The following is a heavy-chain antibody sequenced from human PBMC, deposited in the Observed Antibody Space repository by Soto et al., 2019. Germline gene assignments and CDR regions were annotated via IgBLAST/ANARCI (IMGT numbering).Heavy chain of an antibody. Sequence: PSETLSLTCTFSGGSITTNYWSWIRQPPGKGLEWIGYIYYRGSTNYNPSLKSRVTISVDTSKNQFSLKLGSVTAADTAVYYCTGAYYDVSGYSLDPWGQGTSVTVSS. CDR3: TGAYYDVSGYSLDP. V-gene: IGHV4-59*01. CDR1: GGSITTNY. CDR2: IYYRGST. J-gene: IGHJ5*02. D-gene: IGHD3-22*01.